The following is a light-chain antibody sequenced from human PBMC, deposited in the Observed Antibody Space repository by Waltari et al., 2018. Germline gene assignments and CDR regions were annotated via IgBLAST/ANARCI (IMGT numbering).Light chain of an antibody. Sequence: VLTQSPGTLSLSPGETATLSCRASQSISKYLVWYQQRPGHAPRLLIYAAPTRATGVPDRFSGSGYGTDFTLTISRLEPGDFAVYYCQNHERLPATFGQGTKVEIK. CDR3: QNHERLPAT. J-gene: IGKJ1*01. CDR1: QSISKY. CDR2: AAP. V-gene: IGKV3-20*01.